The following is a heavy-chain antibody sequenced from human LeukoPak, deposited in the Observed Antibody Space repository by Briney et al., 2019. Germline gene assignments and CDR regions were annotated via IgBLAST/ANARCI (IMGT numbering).Heavy chain of an antibody. CDR3: AKDRDGGDRKIL. V-gene: IGHV1-2*06. J-gene: IGHJ4*02. CDR1: AYDFTGNY. D-gene: IGHD5-24*01. Sequence: GASVKVSCKVVAYDFTGNYIHWVRQAPGQGPEWMGRLNPNTGHAVYAFKFQGRVTITRDTSSSTAYMEVTRLTSDDTALYYCAKDRDGGDRKILWGQGTLVTVSS. CDR2: LNPNTGHA.